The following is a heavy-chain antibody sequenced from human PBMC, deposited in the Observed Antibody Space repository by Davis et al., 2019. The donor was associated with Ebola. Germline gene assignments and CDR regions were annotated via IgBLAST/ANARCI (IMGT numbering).Heavy chain of an antibody. CDR3: ARVYYYERFDP. CDR2: MNPNSGNT. CDR1: GYTFTSYD. D-gene: IGHD3-22*01. V-gene: IGHV1-8*01. Sequence: AASVKVSCKASGYTFTSYDINWVRQATGQGLEWMGWMNPNSGNTGYAQKFQGRVTMTTDTSTSTAYMELRSLRSDDTAVYYCARVYYYERFDPWGQGTLVTVSS. J-gene: IGHJ5*02.